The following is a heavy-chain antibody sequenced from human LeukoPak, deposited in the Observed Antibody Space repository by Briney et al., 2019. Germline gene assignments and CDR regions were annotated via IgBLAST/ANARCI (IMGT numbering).Heavy chain of an antibody. CDR2: IYPGDSDT. J-gene: IGHJ4*02. CDR1: GYSFTNYW. Sequence: GESLKISCKGSGYSFTNYWIGWVRQMPGKGLEWMGIIYPGDSDTRYNPSFQGQVTISAVKSISTAFLQWSSLKASDTAMYYCARQMTDYSSSSGFDYWGQGTLVTVSS. D-gene: IGHD6-6*01. V-gene: IGHV5-51*01. CDR3: ARQMTDYSSSSGFDY.